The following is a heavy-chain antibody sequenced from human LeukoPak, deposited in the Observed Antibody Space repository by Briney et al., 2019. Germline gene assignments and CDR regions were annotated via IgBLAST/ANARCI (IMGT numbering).Heavy chain of an antibody. J-gene: IGHJ5*02. V-gene: IGHV1-46*01. CDR3: ARDSDCSSTSCYLLNWFDP. CDR1: GYTFTSYY. CDR2: INPSGGST. Sequence: ASVKVSCKASGYTFTSYYMHWVRQAPGQGLEWMGIINPSGGSTSYAQKFQGRVTMTTDTSTSTAYMELRSLRSDDTAVYYCARDSDCSSTSCYLLNWFDPWGQGTLVTVSS. D-gene: IGHD2-2*01.